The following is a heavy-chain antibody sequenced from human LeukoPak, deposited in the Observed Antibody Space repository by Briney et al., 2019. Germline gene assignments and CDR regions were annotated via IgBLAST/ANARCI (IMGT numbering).Heavy chain of an antibody. CDR1: GFTSSSYA. CDR3: AKSGGLSGSGRLGMDV. V-gene: IGHV3-23*01. Sequence: PGGSLRLSCAASGFTSSSYAMSWVRQAPGNGLEWVSAISGSGGSTYYADSVKGRFTISRDNSINTLYLQMSSLRAEDAAVYYCAKSGGLSGSGRLGMDVWGQGTTVTVSS. J-gene: IGHJ6*02. D-gene: IGHD3-10*01. CDR2: ISGSGGST.